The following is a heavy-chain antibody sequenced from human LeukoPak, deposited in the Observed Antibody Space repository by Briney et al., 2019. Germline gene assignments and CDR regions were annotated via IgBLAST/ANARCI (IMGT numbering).Heavy chain of an antibody. D-gene: IGHD6-19*01. CDR3: AKAYSSGWYYFDY. CDR2: ISGSGGST. CDR1: GFTFSSYA. Sequence: GGSLRLSWAAAGFTFSSYAMSWVRQAPGKGLEWVSAISGSGGSTYYADSVKGRLTISRDNSKNTLYLQMNSLRAEDTAVYYCAKAYSSGWYYFDYWGQGTLVTVSS. V-gene: IGHV3-23*01. J-gene: IGHJ4*02.